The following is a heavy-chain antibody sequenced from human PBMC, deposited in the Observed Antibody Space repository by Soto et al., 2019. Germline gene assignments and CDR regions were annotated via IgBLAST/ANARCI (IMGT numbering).Heavy chain of an antibody. CDR2: IIPISGTT. Sequence: QVQLVQSGAEVKKPGSSVKVSCKASGGTFSDYGISWERQAPGQGLEWMGGIIPISGTTYYAQKFQGRVTITADKSTNTAYMELTSLRSEDAAVYYCARGPPFDAFPIWGQGTMVTVSS. J-gene: IGHJ3*02. CDR1: GGTFSDYG. V-gene: IGHV1-69*06. CDR3: ARGPPFDAFPI.